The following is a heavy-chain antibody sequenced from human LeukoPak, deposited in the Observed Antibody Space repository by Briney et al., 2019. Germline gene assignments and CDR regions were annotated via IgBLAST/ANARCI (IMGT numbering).Heavy chain of an antibody. D-gene: IGHD4-11*01. CDR2: IRYDGSNK. V-gene: IGHV3-30*02. CDR1: GFTFSSYG. CDR3: AKGIDSGNFEPLDY. J-gene: IGHJ4*02. Sequence: PGGSLRLSCAASGFTFSSYGMHWVRQAPGKGLEWVAFIRYDGSNKYYADSVKGRFTISRDSSKNTLYLQMTSLRAADTAVYYCAKGIDSGNFEPLDYWGQGTLVTVSS.